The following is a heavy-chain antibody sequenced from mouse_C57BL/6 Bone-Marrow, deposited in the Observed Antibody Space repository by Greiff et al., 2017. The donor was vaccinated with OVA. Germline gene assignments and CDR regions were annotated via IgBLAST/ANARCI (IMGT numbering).Heavy chain of an antibody. Sequence: EVKVVESGGGLVKPGGSLKLSCAASGFTFSDYGMHWVRQAPEKGLEWVAYISSGSSTIYYADTVKGRFTISRDNAKNTLFLQMTSRRSEDTAMYYCARKDYYGSSYAHYYAMDYWGQGTSVTVAS. CDR1: GFTFSDYG. J-gene: IGHJ4*01. CDR3: ARKDYYGSSYAHYYAMDY. D-gene: IGHD1-1*01. CDR2: ISSGSSTI. V-gene: IGHV5-17*01.